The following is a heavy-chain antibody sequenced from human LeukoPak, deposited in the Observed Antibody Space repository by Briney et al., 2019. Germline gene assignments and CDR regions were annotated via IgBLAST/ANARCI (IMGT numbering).Heavy chain of an antibody. CDR3: ARGSLTDAFDI. J-gene: IGHJ3*02. Sequence: PSETLSLTCTVSGGSISNYYWSWIRQPAGKGLEWIGRIYSSGSTHYNPSLKSRVTLSLATPKNQFSLRVTSVTAADTAMYYCARGSLTDAFDIWGQGTMVTVSS. V-gene: IGHV4-4*07. CDR2: IYSSGST. CDR1: GGSISNYY. D-gene: IGHD3-9*01.